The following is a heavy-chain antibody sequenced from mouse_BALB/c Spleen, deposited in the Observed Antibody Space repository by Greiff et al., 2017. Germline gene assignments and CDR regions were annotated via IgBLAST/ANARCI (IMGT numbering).Heavy chain of an antibody. J-gene: IGHJ2*01. V-gene: IGHV1-55*01. Sequence: QVQLQQPGAELVKPGTSVKLSCKASGYNFTSYWINWVKLRPGQGLEWIGDIYPGSGSTNYNEKFKSKATLTVDTSSSTAYMQLSSLASEDSALYYCARGLLRPFDYWGQGTTLTVSS. CDR2: IYPGSGST. CDR1: GYNFTSYW. CDR3: ARGLLRPFDY. D-gene: IGHD1-2*01.